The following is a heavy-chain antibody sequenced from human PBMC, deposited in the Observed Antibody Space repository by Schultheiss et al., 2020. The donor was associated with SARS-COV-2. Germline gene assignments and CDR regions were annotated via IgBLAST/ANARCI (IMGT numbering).Heavy chain of an antibody. CDR1: GFRFSSYW. V-gene: IGHV3-74*01. Sequence: GESLKISCVASGFRFSSYWMHWVRQAPGKGLVWVSRINAAGTDPYYAGSVKGRFSISRDNAKNSLYLQMNSLRAEDTAVYYCVRDRSWWTPYNCFDLWGRGTLVTVSS. CDR2: INAAGTDP. D-gene: IGHD2-15*01. CDR3: VRDRSWWTPYNCFDL. J-gene: IGHJ5*02.